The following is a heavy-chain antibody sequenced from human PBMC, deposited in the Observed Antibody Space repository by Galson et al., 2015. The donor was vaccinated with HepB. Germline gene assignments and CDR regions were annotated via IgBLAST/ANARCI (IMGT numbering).Heavy chain of an antibody. CDR2: INPKNGGT. D-gene: IGHD3-10*01. CDR3: ARSTVDRRYSGWHFDL. Sequence: SVKVSCKASGYTFTDYDIHWVRQTPEQGLEWMGWINPKNGGTKYAQKFQDRVTLTRDTSISTAYMELSRLRSDDTAVYFCARSTVDRRYSGWHFDLWGRGTLVTVSS. V-gene: IGHV1-2*02. J-gene: IGHJ2*01. CDR1: GYTFTDYD.